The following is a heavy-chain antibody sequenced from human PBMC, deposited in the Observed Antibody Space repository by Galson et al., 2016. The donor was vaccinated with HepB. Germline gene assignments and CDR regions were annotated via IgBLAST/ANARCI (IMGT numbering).Heavy chain of an antibody. CDR2: ITGSGVT. J-gene: IGHJ6*02. D-gene: IGHD1-26*01. V-gene: IGHV3-23*01. CDR1: GFTFSNHA. Sequence: SLRLSCAASGFTFSNHAMRWVRQAPGKGLEWVSVITGSGVTYYADSVKGRFTISRDNSKNTLFLQMNSLRAEDTAVYYCAKEPAPVGSYGVYYYYGMDVWGQGTTVTVAS. CDR3: AKEPAPVGSYGVYYYYGMDV.